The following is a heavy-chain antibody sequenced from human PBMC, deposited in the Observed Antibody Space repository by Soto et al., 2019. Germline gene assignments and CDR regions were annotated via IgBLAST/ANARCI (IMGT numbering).Heavy chain of an antibody. CDR2: ILPIFDTT. CDR3: PTGGRGYSSSPRFYFEY. CDR1: GGIFSSNA. J-gene: IGHJ4*02. V-gene: IGHV1-69*01. D-gene: IGHD5-18*01. Sequence: QVQLVQSGAEVKKPGSSVKVSCQASGGIFSSNAISWVRQAPGQGLEWMGGILPIFDTTHYAQKFQGRVTIPADESTRTAYMEVSSLKSEDTALYYYPTGGRGYSSSPRFYFEYWGQGTLVTVAS.